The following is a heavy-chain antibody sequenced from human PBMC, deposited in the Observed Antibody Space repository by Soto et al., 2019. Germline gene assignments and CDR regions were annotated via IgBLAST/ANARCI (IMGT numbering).Heavy chain of an antibody. CDR2: ISPYNGGT. Sequence: ASVKVSCKASGYTFTSYGISWGRQDPGKGLERMGWISPYNGGTNYAQKFQGWVTMTRDTSISTAYMELSRLRSDDTAVYYCARGIAYCGGDCKSLQEDAFDIWGQGTMVTVSS. V-gene: IGHV1-2*04. CDR1: GYTFTSYG. D-gene: IGHD2-21*02. CDR3: ARGIAYCGGDCKSLQEDAFDI. J-gene: IGHJ3*02.